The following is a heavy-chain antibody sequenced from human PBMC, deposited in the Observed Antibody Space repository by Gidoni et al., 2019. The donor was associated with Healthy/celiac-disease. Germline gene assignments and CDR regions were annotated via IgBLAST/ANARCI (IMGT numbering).Heavy chain of an antibody. Sequence: EVQLVESGGGLVQRGVSLRRSCAAAGFTVSSNYMSWVRQAAGKGLGWVSVIYSVGITYYADSVKSRFTISRDNSKNTLYLQMNSLRAEDTAVYYCSRDSPPYYGSWSYFDYWGQGTLVTVSS. CDR2: IYSVGIT. CDR3: SRDSPPYYGSWSYFDY. CDR1: GFTVSSNY. J-gene: IGHJ4*02. D-gene: IGHD3-10*01. V-gene: IGHV3-66*02.